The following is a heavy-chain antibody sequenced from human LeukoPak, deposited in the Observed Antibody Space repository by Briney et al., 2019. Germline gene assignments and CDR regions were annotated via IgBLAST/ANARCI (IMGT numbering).Heavy chain of an antibody. Sequence: GGSLRLSCAASGFTFRAYWMGWVPQAPGRGLGGGANINQDGNEKDYVDSVKGRFTISRDNARNSLYLQMNTLRAEDTAVYFCARLRYTYGKNFDYWGQGALVTVSS. V-gene: IGHV3-7*01. CDR3: ARLRYTYGKNFDY. D-gene: IGHD5-18*01. CDR1: GFTFRAYW. CDR2: INQDGNEK. J-gene: IGHJ4*02.